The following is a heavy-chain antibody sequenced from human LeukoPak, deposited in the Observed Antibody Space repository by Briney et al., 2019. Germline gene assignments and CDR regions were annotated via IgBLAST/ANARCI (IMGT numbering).Heavy chain of an antibody. Sequence: GGSLRLSCAASGFTFSSYSMNWVRQAPGKGLEWVSCISSSSSTIYYADSVKGRFTISRDNAKNSLYLQMNSLRAEDTAVYYCARVSAGNYYYYYMDVWGKGTTVTVSS. J-gene: IGHJ6*03. D-gene: IGHD6-13*01. CDR2: ISSSSSTI. CDR1: GFTFSSYS. V-gene: IGHV3-48*04. CDR3: ARVSAGNYYYYYMDV.